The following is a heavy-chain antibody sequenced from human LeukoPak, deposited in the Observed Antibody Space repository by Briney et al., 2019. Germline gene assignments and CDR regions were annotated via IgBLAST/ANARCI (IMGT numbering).Heavy chain of an antibody. J-gene: IGHJ4*02. V-gene: IGHV1-18*01. CDR1: GYTFTSYG. D-gene: IGHD6-13*01. CDR3: ARHPAIAAAGTKIFDY. CDR2: ISAYNGNT. Sequence: GASVKVSCKASGYTFTSYGISWVRQAPRQGLEWMGWISAYNGNTNYAQKLQGRVTMTTDTSTSTAYMELRSLRSDDTAVYYCARHPAIAAAGTKIFDYWGQGTLVTVSS.